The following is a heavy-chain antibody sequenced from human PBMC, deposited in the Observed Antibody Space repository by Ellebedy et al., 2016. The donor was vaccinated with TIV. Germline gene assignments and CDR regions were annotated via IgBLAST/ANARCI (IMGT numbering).Heavy chain of an antibody. CDR1: GFTFSDYW. D-gene: IGHD3-16*02. Sequence: GESLKISCAASGFTFSDYWMSWVRQAPGNGLEWVANINQDGIENYYVDSVKGRFTISRDNAKNSLYLQMNSLRAEDTAVYYCASQAEGYHAPYDYWGQGTLVTVSS. CDR3: ASQAEGYHAPYDY. J-gene: IGHJ4*02. V-gene: IGHV3-7*03. CDR2: INQDGIEN.